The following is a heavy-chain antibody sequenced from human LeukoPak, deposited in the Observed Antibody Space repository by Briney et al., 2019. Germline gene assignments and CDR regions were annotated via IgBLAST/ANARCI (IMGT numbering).Heavy chain of an antibody. Sequence: PGGSLRLSCAASGFTFSSYGMHWVRQAPGKGLEWVAVIWYDGSNKYYADSVKGRFTISRDNSKNTLYLQKNSLRAEDTAVYYCAREGQKGYDSSGYINYWGQGTLVTVSS. D-gene: IGHD3-22*01. CDR1: GFTFSSYG. CDR2: IWYDGSNK. CDR3: AREGQKGYDSSGYINY. V-gene: IGHV3-33*01. J-gene: IGHJ4*02.